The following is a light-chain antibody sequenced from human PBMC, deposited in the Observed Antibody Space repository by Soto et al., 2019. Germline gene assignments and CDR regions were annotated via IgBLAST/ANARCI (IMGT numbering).Light chain of an antibody. CDR3: LQDHDYPRT. Sequence: AIQMTQSPTSLSASVGDRVIVTCRASQDISKDLGWYQQKPGKAPKFLIYSATSTQSGVPSTFSGSGFSTDFTLTISSLQPEDFATYYCLQDHDYPRTFGQGTKV. CDR2: SAT. J-gene: IGKJ1*01. CDR1: QDISKD. V-gene: IGKV1-6*01.